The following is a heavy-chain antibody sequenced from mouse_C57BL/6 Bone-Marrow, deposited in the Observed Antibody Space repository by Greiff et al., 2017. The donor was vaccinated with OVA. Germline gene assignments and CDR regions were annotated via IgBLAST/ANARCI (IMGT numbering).Heavy chain of an antibody. CDR1: GFTFTDYY. Sequence: EVMLVESGGGLVQPGGSLSLSCAASGFTFTDYYMSWVRQPPGKALAWLGFIRNKANGYTTEYSASVKGRFTISRDNSQSILYLQMNALRAEDGATYYCARYSAQAPYYYAMDYWGQGTSVTVSS. J-gene: IGHJ4*01. CDR2: IRNKANGYTT. V-gene: IGHV7-3*01. D-gene: IGHD3-2*02. CDR3: ARYSAQAPYYYAMDY.